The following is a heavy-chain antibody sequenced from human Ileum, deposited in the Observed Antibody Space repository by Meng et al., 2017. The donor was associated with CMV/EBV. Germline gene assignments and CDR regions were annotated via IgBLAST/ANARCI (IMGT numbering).Heavy chain of an antibody. CDR3: ARDLEPWGLQLVFDS. CDR1: GYTFTNFL. V-gene: IGHV1-18*01. J-gene: IGHJ4*02. Sequence: ASVKVSCKASGYTFTNFLISWVRQAPGRGLDWMGWISPYNGNTKYAQKFQDRVTMTTDTSTTTAHMELRSLRSDDTAVYYCARDLEPWGLQLVFDSWGQGPLVTVSS. CDR2: ISPYNGNT. D-gene: IGHD6-13*01.